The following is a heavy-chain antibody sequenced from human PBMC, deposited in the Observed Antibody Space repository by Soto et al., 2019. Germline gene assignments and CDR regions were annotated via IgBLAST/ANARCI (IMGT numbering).Heavy chain of an antibody. CDR2: VSYTGST. D-gene: IGHD1-1*01. CDR3: ARLSVDLNDYWSLDP. J-gene: IGHJ5*02. CDR1: GGSISSYY. V-gene: IGHV4-59*13. Sequence: QVQLQESGPGLVKPSETLPLTCTVSGGSISSYYWSWIRQPPGKGLEWIGYVSYTGSTYYNPSLQSRVTISLGTSMNRFSLKVASVTAADTAVYYCARLSVDLNDYWSLDPWAQGTLVTVSS.